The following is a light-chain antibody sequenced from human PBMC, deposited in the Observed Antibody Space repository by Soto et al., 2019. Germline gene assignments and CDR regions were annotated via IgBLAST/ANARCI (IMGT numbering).Light chain of an antibody. CDR1: QSVTSW. Sequence: DIQLTQSPSTLSASVGDRVTITCRASQSVTSWLAWYQQKPGKAPKLLIHDASTLQSGVPSRFSGSGSGTEFFLTISSLQPDDFATYYCQPYEDYWTFGQGTKVEIK. V-gene: IGKV1-5*01. J-gene: IGKJ1*01. CDR3: QPYEDYWT. CDR2: DAS.